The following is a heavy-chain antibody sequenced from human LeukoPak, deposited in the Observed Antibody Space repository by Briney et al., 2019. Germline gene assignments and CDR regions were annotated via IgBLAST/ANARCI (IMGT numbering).Heavy chain of an antibody. D-gene: IGHD5-24*01. V-gene: IGHV1-69*13. Sequence: ASAKVSCKTSGGTFSSYAISWVRQAPGQGLEWMGGIIPIFGTANYAQKFQGRVTITADESTSTAYMELSSLRSEDTAVYYCASTFLSVATINRPSIINWFDPWGQGTLVTVSS. CDR3: ASTFLSVATINRPSIINWFDP. J-gene: IGHJ5*02. CDR2: IIPIFGTA. CDR1: GGTFSSYA.